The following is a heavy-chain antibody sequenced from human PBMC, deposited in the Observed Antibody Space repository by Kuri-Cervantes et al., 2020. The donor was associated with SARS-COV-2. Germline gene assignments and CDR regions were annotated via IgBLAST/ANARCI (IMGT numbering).Heavy chain of an antibody. CDR2: VSYSGSA. D-gene: IGHD3-3*01. J-gene: IGHJ4*02. CDR3: ARYFWSGAYYFDY. CDR1: GGSISSSSYY. V-gene: IGHV4-39*01. Sequence: GSLRLSCTVSGGSISSSSYYWGWIRQPPGKGLEWIGSVSYSGSAYYNPSLKSRVTIFVDTSKNQLSLWLTSVTAVDTAVYYCARYFWSGAYYFDYWGQETLVTVSS.